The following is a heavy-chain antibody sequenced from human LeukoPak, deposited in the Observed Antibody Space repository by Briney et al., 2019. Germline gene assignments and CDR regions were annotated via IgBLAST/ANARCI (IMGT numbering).Heavy chain of an antibody. J-gene: IGHJ4*02. CDR1: GXTFSSYA. V-gene: IGHV3-23*01. CDR2: ISGSGGST. Sequence: QAGGPLRLSCAASGXTFSSYAMSWVRQAPGKGLEWVSAISGSGGSTYYADSVKGRFTISRDNSKNTLYLQMNSLRAEDTAVYYCAKSKLVGATPFDYWGQGTLVTVSS. D-gene: IGHD1-26*01. CDR3: AKSKLVGATPFDY.